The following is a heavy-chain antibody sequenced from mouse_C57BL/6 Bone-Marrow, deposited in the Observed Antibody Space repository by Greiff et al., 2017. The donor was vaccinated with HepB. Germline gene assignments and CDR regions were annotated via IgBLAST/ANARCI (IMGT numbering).Heavy chain of an antibody. J-gene: IGHJ2*01. V-gene: IGHV5-6*01. CDR2: ISSGGSYS. CDR1: GFTFSSYG. Sequence: EVQLVESGGDLVKPGGSLKLSCAASGFTFSSYGMSWVRQTPDKRLEWVATISSGGSYSYYPDSVKGRFTISRDNAKNTLYLQMSSLKSEDTAMYYCASSNWYYFDYWGQGTTLTVSS. CDR3: ASSNWYYFDY. D-gene: IGHD4-1*01.